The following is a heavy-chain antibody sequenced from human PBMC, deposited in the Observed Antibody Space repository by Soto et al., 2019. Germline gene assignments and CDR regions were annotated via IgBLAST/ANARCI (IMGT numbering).Heavy chain of an antibody. V-gene: IGHV3-48*02. CDR2: ISSSSSTI. CDR1: GFTFSSYS. D-gene: IGHD4-17*01. J-gene: IGHJ6*02. CDR3: ARAHDYGDLYYYYGMDV. Sequence: GGSLRLSCAASGFTFSSYSMNWVRQAPGKGLEWVSYISSSSSTIYYADSVKGRFTISRDNAKNSLYLQMNSLRDEDTAVYYCARAHDYGDLYYYYGMDVWGQGTTVTVSS.